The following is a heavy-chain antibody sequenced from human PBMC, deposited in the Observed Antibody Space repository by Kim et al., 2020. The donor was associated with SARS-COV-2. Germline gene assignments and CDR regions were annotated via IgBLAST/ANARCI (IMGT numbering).Heavy chain of an antibody. J-gene: IGHJ5*02. D-gene: IGHD2-2*02. CDR1: GYTFTSYG. V-gene: IGHV1-18*01. CDR3: ASSGYCSSTSCYMGDNWFDP. Sequence: ASVKVSCKASGYTFTSYGISWVRQAPGQGLEWMGWISAYNGNTNYAQKLQGRVTMTTDTSTSTAYMELRSLRSDDTAVYYCASSGYCSSTSCYMGDNWFDPWGQGTLVTGSS. CDR2: ISAYNGNT.